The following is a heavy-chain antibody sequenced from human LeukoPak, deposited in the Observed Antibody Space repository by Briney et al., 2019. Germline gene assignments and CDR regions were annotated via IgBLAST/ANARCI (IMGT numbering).Heavy chain of an antibody. D-gene: IGHD5-18*01. CDR2: ISTSGDKI. Sequence: GGSLRLSCAAAGFTFSAYEMNWVRQAPGKGLEWVSYISTSGDKIYHADSVRGRFTTSRDNAKNTLYLQMNSLRAEDTAVYYCAKDSDTAMDFDYWGQGTLVTVSS. CDR3: AKDSDTAMDFDY. J-gene: IGHJ4*02. CDR1: GFTFSAYE. V-gene: IGHV3-48*03.